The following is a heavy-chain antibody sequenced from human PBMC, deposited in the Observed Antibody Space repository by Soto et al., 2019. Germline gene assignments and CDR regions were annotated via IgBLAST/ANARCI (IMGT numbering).Heavy chain of an antibody. CDR3: ARVRDKSTFDY. CDR1: GFTFSSYG. Sequence: QVQLVESGGGVVQPGRSLRLSCAASGFTFSSYGMHWVRQAPGKGLEWVAVIWYDGSNKYYADSVKGRFTISRDNSKNTLYLQMHSLRAEDTAVYYCARVRDKSTFDYWGQGTLVTVSS. V-gene: IGHV3-33*01. CDR2: IWYDGSNK. J-gene: IGHJ4*02.